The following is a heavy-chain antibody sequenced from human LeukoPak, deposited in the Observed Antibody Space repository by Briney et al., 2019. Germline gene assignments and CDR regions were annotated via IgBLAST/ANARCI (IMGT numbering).Heavy chain of an antibody. CDR3: ARGPNRGYYDSSGYYYGDY. Sequence: GGSLRLSCAASGFIFGSYSMNWVRQAPGKGLEWVSYISSSSKTIYYADSVKGRFTISRDNAKNSLYLQMNSLRAEDTAVYYCARGPNRGYYDSSGYYYGDYWGQGTLVTVSS. D-gene: IGHD3-22*01. V-gene: IGHV3-48*01. J-gene: IGHJ4*02. CDR1: GFIFGSYS. CDR2: ISSSSKTI.